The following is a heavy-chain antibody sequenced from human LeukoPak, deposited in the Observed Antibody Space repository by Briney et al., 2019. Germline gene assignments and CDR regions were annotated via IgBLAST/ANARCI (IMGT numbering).Heavy chain of an antibody. CDR3: ARLSAYYYGSFFYYYMDV. J-gene: IGHJ6*03. CDR1: GFSFSSYW. D-gene: IGHD3-10*01. CDR2: IKQDESET. Sequence: GSLRLSCEGSGFSFSSYWMTWVRQTSGKGPEWVANIKQDESETYTVDSVKGRFTISRDNAKNSVYLHMNSLRAEDTALYYCARLSAYYYGSFFYYYMDVWGKGTTVTVSS. V-gene: IGHV3-7*01.